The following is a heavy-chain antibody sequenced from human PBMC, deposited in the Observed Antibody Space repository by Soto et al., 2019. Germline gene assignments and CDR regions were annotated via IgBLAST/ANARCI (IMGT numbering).Heavy chain of an antibody. D-gene: IGHD6-19*01. Sequence: PSETLSLTCAVSGGSISSSNWWSRVRQPPGKGLEWIGEIYHSGSTNYNPSLKSRVTISVDKSKNQFSLKLSSVTAADTAVYYCARGSSGWSRNWFDPWGQGTLVTVSS. CDR1: GGSISSSNW. CDR3: ARGSSGWSRNWFDP. J-gene: IGHJ5*02. CDR2: IYHSGST. V-gene: IGHV4-4*02.